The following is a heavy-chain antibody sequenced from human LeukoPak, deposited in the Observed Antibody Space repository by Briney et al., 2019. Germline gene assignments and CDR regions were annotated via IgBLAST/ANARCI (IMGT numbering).Heavy chain of an antibody. CDR2: ISYDGSNK. Sequence: PGGSLRLSCAASGFTFSSYAMHWVRQAPGKGLEWVAVISYDGSNKYYADSVKGRFTISRDNSKSTLYLQMNSLRAEDTAVYYCARGIAAAGTVTDQGYYFDYWGQGTLVTASS. CDR3: ARGIAAAGTVTDQGYYFDY. J-gene: IGHJ4*02. D-gene: IGHD6-13*01. CDR1: GFTFSSYA. V-gene: IGHV3-30-3*01.